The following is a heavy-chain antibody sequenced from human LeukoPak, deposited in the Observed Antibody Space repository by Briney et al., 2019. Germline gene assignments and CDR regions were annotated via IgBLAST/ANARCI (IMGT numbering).Heavy chain of an antibody. D-gene: IGHD3-10*01. CDR2: ISGSGGST. CDR1: GFTFSNYA. V-gene: IGHV3-23*01. Sequence: PGGSLRLSCAASGFTFSNYAMSWVRQAPGKGLEWVSSISGSGGSTDYADSVKGRFTISRDNSKNTLYVQMNSLRAEDTAVYYCARPGYYGSGSYPFDSWGQGTLVTVSS. CDR3: ARPGYYGSGSYPFDS. J-gene: IGHJ4*02.